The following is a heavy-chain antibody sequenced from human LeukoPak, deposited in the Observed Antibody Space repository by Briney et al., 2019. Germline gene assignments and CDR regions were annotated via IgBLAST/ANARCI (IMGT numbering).Heavy chain of an antibody. J-gene: IGHJ4*02. V-gene: IGHV1-18*01. D-gene: IGHD3-3*01. CDR2: ISAYNGNT. CDR3: ARGKPVLRFLEWLLGDLDY. CDR1: GYTFTSYG. Sequence: ASVKVSCKASGYTFTSYGISWVRQAPGQGLEWMGWISAYNGNTNYAQTLQGRVTMTTDTSTSTAYMELRSLRSDDTAVYYCARGKPVLRFLEWLLGDLDYWGQGTLVTVSS.